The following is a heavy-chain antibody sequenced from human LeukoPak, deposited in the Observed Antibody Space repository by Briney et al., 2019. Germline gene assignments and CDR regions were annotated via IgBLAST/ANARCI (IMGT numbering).Heavy chain of an antibody. D-gene: IGHD6-13*01. CDR3: ARGLAAAGTPY. CDR1: GFTFNSYA. J-gene: IGHJ4*02. V-gene: IGHV3-21*04. Sequence: GGSLRLSCAASGFTFNSYAMNWVRQAPGKGLEWVSTISSSGNNTYYTDSVKGRFTISRDNAKNSLYLQMNSLRAEDTALYYCARGLAAAGTPYWGQGTLVTVSS. CDR2: ISSSGNNT.